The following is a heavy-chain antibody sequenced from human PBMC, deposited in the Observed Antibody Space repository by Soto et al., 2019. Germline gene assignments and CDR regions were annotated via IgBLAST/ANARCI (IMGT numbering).Heavy chain of an antibody. Sequence: GGSLRLSCTASGFTFGDYAMSWFRQAPGKGLEWVGFIRSKAYGGTTEYAASVKGRFTISRDDSKSIAHLQMNSLKTEDTAVYYCTSRPSGSYRCYYDDGIDVWGQGTTVTVSS. D-gene: IGHD1-26*01. CDR3: TSRPSGSYRCYYDDGIDV. CDR1: GFTFGDYA. V-gene: IGHV3-49*03. J-gene: IGHJ6*02. CDR2: IRSKAYGGTT.